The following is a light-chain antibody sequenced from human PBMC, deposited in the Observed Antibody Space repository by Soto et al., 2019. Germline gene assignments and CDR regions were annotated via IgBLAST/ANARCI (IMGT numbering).Light chain of an antibody. J-gene: IGLJ1*01. CDR3: NSYTSASTYV. CDR1: SSNIGDNS. Sequence: QSVLTQPPSMSAAPGQMVAISCSGTSSNIGDNSVSWYQHFPGTAPKVLIYDNNRRPSGIPDRFSGSKSGTSATLTIIGLQTGDEADYYCNSYTSASTYVFGTGTKLTVL. V-gene: IGLV1-51*01. CDR2: DNN.